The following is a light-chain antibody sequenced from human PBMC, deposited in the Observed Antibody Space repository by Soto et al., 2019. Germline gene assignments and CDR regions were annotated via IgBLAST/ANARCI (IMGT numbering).Light chain of an antibody. CDR3: QQRSIWPLT. J-gene: IGKJ4*01. CDR2: DAS. Sequence: EIVLTQSPATLSLSPGERATLSCRASQSVSSYLAWYQQKPGQAPRLLIYDASNRACGIPARFSGRGSGTDFTLTIRSLEPEDFAVYYCQQRSIWPLTFGGGTKVEIK. V-gene: IGKV3-11*01. CDR1: QSVSSY.